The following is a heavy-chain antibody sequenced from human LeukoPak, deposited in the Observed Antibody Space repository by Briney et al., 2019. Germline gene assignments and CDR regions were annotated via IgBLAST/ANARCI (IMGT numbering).Heavy chain of an antibody. CDR3: ARVGCTSTSCLAN. Sequence: GGSLRLSCAVSGLTFSSYWMTWVRQAPGKGLELVANIKQDGSEKYYVDSVKGRFTISRDNARNSLYLQMSSVRAEDTAVYYCARVGCTSTSCLANWGQGTLVTVSS. CDR1: GLTFSSYW. J-gene: IGHJ4*02. D-gene: IGHD2-2*01. CDR2: IKQDGSEK. V-gene: IGHV3-7*01.